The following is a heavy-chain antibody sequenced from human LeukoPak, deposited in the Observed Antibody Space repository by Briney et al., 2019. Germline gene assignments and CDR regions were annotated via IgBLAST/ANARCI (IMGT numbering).Heavy chain of an antibody. CDR3: AKSPVGEYSPAYLYFEL. Sequence: GGSLRLSCAASGFTFSSYAMSWVRKAPGKGLEWVSAISGSGGSTYYADSVKGRFTISRDNSKNTLYLQMNSLRAEDTAVYYCAKSPVGEYSPAYLYFELWGRGTLVTVSS. V-gene: IGHV3-23*01. CDR1: GFTFSSYA. CDR2: ISGSGGST. D-gene: IGHD3-10*01. J-gene: IGHJ2*01.